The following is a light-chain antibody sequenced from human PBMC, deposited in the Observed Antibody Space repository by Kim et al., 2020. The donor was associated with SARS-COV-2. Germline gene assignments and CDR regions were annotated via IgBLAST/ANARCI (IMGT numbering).Light chain of an antibody. J-gene: IGLJ2*01. CDR3: QVWDSSTGKV. CDR2: RDS. Sequence: VALGQTARITWGGNNIGSKNVHWYQQKPGQAPVLVIYRDSNRPSGIPERFSGSNSGNTATLTISRAQAGDEADYYCQVWDSSTGKVFGGGTQLTVL. V-gene: IGLV3-9*01. CDR1: NIGSKN.